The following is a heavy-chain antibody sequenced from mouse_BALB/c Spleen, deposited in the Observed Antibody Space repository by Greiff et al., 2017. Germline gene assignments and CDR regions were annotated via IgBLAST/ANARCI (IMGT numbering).Heavy chain of an antibody. Sequence: QVQLQQSGAELVRPGSSVKISCKASGYAFSSYWMNWVKQRPGQGLEWIGQIYPGDGDTNYNGKFKGKATLTADKSSSTAYMQLSSLTSEDSAVYFCFYGNYIDYWGQGTTLTVSS. J-gene: IGHJ2*01. CDR3: FYGNYIDY. CDR1: GYAFSSYW. CDR2: IYPGDGDT. D-gene: IGHD2-1*01. V-gene: IGHV1-80*01.